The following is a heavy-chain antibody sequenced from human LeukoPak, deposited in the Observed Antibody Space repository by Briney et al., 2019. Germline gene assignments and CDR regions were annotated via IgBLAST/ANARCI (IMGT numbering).Heavy chain of an antibody. J-gene: IGHJ4*02. CDR2: IYPGDSDT. Sequence: GESLKISFKGSGYRFTSYWIGWVRPMPGKGVEWMGIIYPGDSDTRYSPSFQGQVTSSADKCISTAYLQWSSLKASDTAMYYCARHLWQSYCSSTSCASDFDYWGQGTLVTVSS. CDR1: GYRFTSYW. V-gene: IGHV5-51*01. CDR3: ARHLWQSYCSSTSCASDFDY. D-gene: IGHD2-2*01.